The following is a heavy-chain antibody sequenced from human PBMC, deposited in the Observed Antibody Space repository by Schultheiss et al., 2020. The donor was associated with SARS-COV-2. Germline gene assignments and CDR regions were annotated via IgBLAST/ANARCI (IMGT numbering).Heavy chain of an antibody. CDR2: ISYDGSNK. CDR3: ARDWGDGYNPYYLDY. CDR1: GFTFSSYG. Sequence: GGSLRLSCAASGFTFSSYGMHWVRQAPGKGLEWVAVISYDGSNKYYADSVKGRFTISRDNSKNTLYLQMNSLRAEDTAVYYCARDWGDGYNPYYLDYWGRGTLVTVSS. D-gene: IGHD5-24*01. J-gene: IGHJ4*02. V-gene: IGHV3-33*05.